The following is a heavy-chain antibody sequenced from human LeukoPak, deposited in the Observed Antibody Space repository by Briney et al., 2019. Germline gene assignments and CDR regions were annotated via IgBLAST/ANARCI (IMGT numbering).Heavy chain of an antibody. CDR2: INAGNGNT. CDR3: ARGEVAYGSGSYGPRFYYGMDV. CDR1: GYTFTSYA. J-gene: IGHJ6*02. V-gene: IGHV1-3*01. Sequence: GASVKVSCKASGYTFTSYAMHWVRQAPGQRLEWMGWINAGNGNTKYSQKFQGRVTITRDTSASTAYMELSSLRSEDTAVYYCARGEVAYGSGSYGPRFYYGMDVWGQGTTVTVSS. D-gene: IGHD3-10*01.